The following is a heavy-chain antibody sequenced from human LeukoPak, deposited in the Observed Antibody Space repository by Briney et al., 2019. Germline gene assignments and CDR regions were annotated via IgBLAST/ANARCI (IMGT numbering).Heavy chain of an antibody. CDR1: GYTFTGYY. V-gene: IGHV1-2*04. J-gene: IGHJ6*02. CDR2: INPNSGGT. D-gene: IGHD3-3*01. CDR3: ARQYYDFWSGYYDHLYYYYGMDV. Sequence: APVKVSCKASGYTFTGYYMHWVRQAPGQGLEWMGWINPNSGGTNYAQKFQGWVTMTRDTSISTAYMELSRLRSDDTAVYYCARQYYDFWSGYYDHLYYYYGMDVWGQGTTVTVSS.